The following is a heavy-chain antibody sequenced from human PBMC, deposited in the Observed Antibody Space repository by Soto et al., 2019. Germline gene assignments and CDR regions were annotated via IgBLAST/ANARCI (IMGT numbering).Heavy chain of an antibody. CDR1: GFTFSSYG. CDR3: AKDYHYY. D-gene: IGHD2-2*01. V-gene: IGHV3-30*18. J-gene: IGHJ4*02. CDR2: ISYDGSNK. Sequence: QVQLVESGGGVVQPGRSLRLSCAASGFTFSSYGMHWVRQAPGKGLEWVAVISYDGSNKYYADSVKGRFTISRANSKNTLYLQMNSLRAEDTAVYYCAKDYHYYGGQGTLVTVSS.